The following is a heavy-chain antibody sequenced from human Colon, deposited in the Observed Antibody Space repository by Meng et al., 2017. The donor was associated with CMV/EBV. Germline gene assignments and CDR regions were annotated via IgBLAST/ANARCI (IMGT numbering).Heavy chain of an antibody. CDR3: ARDWYPGDRRGSFDY. CDR2: INPNSGGT. Sequence: QGQRVQYGAEVKKPGASGKGACKDSEYTFTSYYIHWVRQAPGQGLEWMGWINPNSGGTNYAQKFQGRVTMTRDTSITTAYMELSRLRSDDTAVYYCARDWYPGDRRGSFDYWGQGTLVTVSS. V-gene: IGHV1-2*02. D-gene: IGHD3-22*01. CDR1: EYTFTSYY. J-gene: IGHJ4*02.